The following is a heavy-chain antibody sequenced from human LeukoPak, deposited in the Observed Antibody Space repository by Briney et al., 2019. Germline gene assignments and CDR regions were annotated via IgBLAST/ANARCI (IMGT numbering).Heavy chain of an antibody. CDR1: GFTVSSNY. Sequence: GGSLRLSCAASGFTVSSNYMNWVRQAPGKGLEWVSVIYSGGRTHYADSVKGRFTISRDNSKNTLYLQMNSLRAEDTAVYYCARDPAPGYCSTTSCYSRDAFDIWGQGTMVTVSS. CDR3: ARDPAPGYCSTTSCYSRDAFDI. D-gene: IGHD2-2*01. V-gene: IGHV3-66*02. J-gene: IGHJ3*02. CDR2: IYSGGRT.